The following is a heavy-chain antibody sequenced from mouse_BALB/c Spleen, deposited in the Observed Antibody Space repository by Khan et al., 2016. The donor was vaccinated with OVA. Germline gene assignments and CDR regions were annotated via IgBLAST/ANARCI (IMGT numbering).Heavy chain of an antibody. J-gene: IGHJ3*01. D-gene: IGHD2-2*01. Sequence: VQLQESGPGLVAPSQSLSITCTVSGSSSTSYGVSWARQTPGKGLDWLGVIWSDGNTNYHSSLKSRLTITKDKSKSQVLLKLNSLQTDDTATYYCAIIFYGYDWFAYWGQGTLVTVSA. CDR3: AIIFYGYDWFAY. CDR2: IWSDGNT. V-gene: IGHV2-3*01. CDR1: GSSSTSYG.